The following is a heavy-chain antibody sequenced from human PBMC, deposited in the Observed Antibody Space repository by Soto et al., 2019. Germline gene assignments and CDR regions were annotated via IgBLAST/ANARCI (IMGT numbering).Heavy chain of an antibody. D-gene: IGHD3-16*02. CDR1: GFTFSSYG. Sequence: QVQLVESGGGVVQPGRSLRVSCAASGFTFSSYGMHWVRQAPGKGLEWVTFISYDGSNKYYADSVKGRFTISRDNSKNALYLQRNSLRAEDTAVYYCAKALGELSPESYDYWGQGILVTVSS. V-gene: IGHV3-30*18. CDR3: AKALGELSPESYDY. J-gene: IGHJ4*02. CDR2: ISYDGSNK.